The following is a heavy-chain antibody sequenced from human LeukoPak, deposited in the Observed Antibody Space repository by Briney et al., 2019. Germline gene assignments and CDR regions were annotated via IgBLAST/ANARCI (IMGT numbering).Heavy chain of an antibody. CDR2: ISGSGGST. CDR1: GFTFSSYA. J-gene: IGHJ4*02. V-gene: IGHV3-23*01. D-gene: IGHD3-22*01. Sequence: KTGGSLRLSCAASGFTFSSYAMSWVRQAPGKGLEWVSAISGSGGSTYYADSVKGRFTISRDNSKNTLYLQMNSLRAEDTAVYYCAKDGGGYYGSYFDYWGQGTLVTVSS. CDR3: AKDGGGYYGSYFDY.